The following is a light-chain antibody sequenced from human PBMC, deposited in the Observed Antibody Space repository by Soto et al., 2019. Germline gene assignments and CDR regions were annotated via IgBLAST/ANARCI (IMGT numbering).Light chain of an antibody. CDR2: GAS. J-gene: IGKJ5*01. V-gene: IGKV3D-15*01. CDR3: QQDHNSPPVT. Sequence: LVMRPGGHTRSVSPRERVALCWWASQSVNSNFAWYQQKLGQAPRLLIYGASTRATGIPARFSGCGSGTGFSLTISSLQSEESAVYYCQQDHNSPPVTDGQGTRLEIK. CDR1: QSVNSN.